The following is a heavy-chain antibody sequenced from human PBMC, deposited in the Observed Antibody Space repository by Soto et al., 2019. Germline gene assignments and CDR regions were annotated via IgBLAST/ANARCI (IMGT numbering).Heavy chain of an antibody. CDR1: GFTFSSYG. D-gene: IGHD2-15*01. J-gene: IGHJ4*02. V-gene: IGHV3-30*18. CDR2: ISYDGSNK. CDR3: AKATELGYCSGGSCGGRDY. Sequence: GGSLRLSCAASGFTFSSYGMHWVRQAPGKGLEWVAVISYDGSNKYYADSVKGRFTISRDNSKNTLYLQMNSLRAEDTAVYYCAKATELGYCSGGSCGGRDYWGQGTLVTVSS.